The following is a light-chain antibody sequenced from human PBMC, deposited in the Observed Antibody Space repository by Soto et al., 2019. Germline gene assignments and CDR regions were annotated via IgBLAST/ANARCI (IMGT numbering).Light chain of an antibody. V-gene: IGLV2-14*01. J-gene: IGLJ1*01. Sequence: QSVLTQSASVSGSPGQSITISCTGTSSDVGGYNYVSWYQQHPGKAPKLMISEVSNRPSGVSNRFSGSKSGNTASLTISGLQAEDEADYYCISYTSGSTIYVFGNGTKVTVL. CDR1: SSDVGGYNY. CDR3: ISYTSGSTIYV. CDR2: EVS.